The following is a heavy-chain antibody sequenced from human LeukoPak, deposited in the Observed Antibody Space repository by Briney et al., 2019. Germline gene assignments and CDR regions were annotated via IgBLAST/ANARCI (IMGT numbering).Heavy chain of an antibody. CDR1: GFTFSNYG. Sequence: GGSLRLSCAASGFTFSNYGMSWVRQAPGKGLEWVSAISGTYGNTYYADSVKGRFTISRDNSKNTLYLQMNSLRAEDTAVYYCAKGRRQGEGAFDIWGQGTMVTVSS. D-gene: IGHD3-16*01. CDR3: AKGRRQGEGAFDI. J-gene: IGHJ3*02. CDR2: ISGTYGNT. V-gene: IGHV3-23*01.